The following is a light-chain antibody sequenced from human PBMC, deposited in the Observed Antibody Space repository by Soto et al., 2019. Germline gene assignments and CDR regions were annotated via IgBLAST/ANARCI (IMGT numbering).Light chain of an antibody. CDR1: QSVSNTY. Sequence: IVLTQSPGTLSLSPGERATLSCRTSQSVSNTYVAWYQQKPGQAPRLLIYDTSSRVTGIPDRFSGSGSGTDFTLTISRLEPEDFAVYYCQQYGSSGTFGQGTKVDIK. CDR3: QQYGSSGT. CDR2: DTS. V-gene: IGKV3-20*01. J-gene: IGKJ1*01.